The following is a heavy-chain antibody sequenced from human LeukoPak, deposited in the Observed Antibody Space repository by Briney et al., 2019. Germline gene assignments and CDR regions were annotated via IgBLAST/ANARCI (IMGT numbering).Heavy chain of an antibody. D-gene: IGHD3-9*01. CDR3: AKEDLGHYDILTGSPLG. Sequence: PGGSLRLSCAASGFTFSSYGMHWVRQAPGKGLKWVAFIRYDGSNKYYADSVKGRFTISRDNSKNTLYLQMNSLRAEDTAVYYCAKEDLGHYDILTGSPLGWGQGTMVTVSS. CDR2: IRYDGSNK. CDR1: GFTFSSYG. V-gene: IGHV3-30*02. J-gene: IGHJ3*01.